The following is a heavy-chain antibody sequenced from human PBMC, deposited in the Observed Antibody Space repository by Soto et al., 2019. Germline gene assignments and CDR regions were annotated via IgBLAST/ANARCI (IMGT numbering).Heavy chain of an antibody. Sequence: ASVKVSCKASGYTFTSYYMHWVRQAPGQGLEWMGIINPSGGSTSYAQKFQGRVTMTRDTSTSTVYMELSSLRSEDTAVYYCARNGLWFPALGGFDSWGQGTRVTVSS. CDR1: GYTFTSYY. CDR2: INPSGGST. CDR3: ARNGLWFPALGGFDS. V-gene: IGHV1-46*01. J-gene: IGHJ4*02. D-gene: IGHD3-10*01.